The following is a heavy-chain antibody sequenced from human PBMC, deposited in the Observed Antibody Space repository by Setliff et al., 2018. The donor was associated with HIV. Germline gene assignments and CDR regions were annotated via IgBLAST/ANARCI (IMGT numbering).Heavy chain of an antibody. CDR1: GFTFSSYV. V-gene: IGHV3-30-3*01. Sequence: GGSLRLSCAATGFTFSSYVLHWVRQAPGKGLEWVAVMSTGGGIKICADSVKGRFTISRDNSRNTLFLQMNNLRPEDTATYYCVRDPIEGSPDYFDYWGEGALVTVSS. CDR3: VRDPIEGSPDYFDY. CDR2: MSTGGGIK. J-gene: IGHJ4*02. D-gene: IGHD1-26*01.